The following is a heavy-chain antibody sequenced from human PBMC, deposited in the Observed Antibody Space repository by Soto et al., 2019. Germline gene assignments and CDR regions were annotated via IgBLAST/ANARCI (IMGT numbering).Heavy chain of an antibody. J-gene: IGHJ1*01. CDR3: SARLDYPIS. Sequence: QVQLVESGGGVVQPGRSLRLSCAASGFTFSSYGMHWVRQAPGKGLEGVAVIWSDGSKKYYADSVKGRFTISRVNSKNALYLQMNSLRAEDTAMYYFSARLDYPISWGQGTLVTVSS. D-gene: IGHD1-1*01. V-gene: IGHV3-33*01. CDR2: IWSDGSKK. CDR1: GFTFSSYG.